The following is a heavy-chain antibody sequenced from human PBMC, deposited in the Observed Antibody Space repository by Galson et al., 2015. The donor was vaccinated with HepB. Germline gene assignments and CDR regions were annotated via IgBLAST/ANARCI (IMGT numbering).Heavy chain of an antibody. Sequence: ETLSLTCAVSGDSISSTAYWAWIRQPPGKRLEWIGSIYNPVSTCYNPYLKSRVTMSLDTSKNEFYLRLTSVTAADTAVYYCARNMTTVAEWFDTWGQGTLVTVSS. J-gene: IGHJ5*02. CDR2: IYNPVST. CDR3: ARNMTTVAEWFDT. V-gene: IGHV4-38-2*01. D-gene: IGHD4-23*01. CDR1: GDSISSTAY.